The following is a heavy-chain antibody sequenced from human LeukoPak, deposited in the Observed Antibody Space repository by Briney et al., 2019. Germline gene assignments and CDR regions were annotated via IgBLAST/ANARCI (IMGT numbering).Heavy chain of an antibody. J-gene: IGHJ4*02. Sequence: GASVKVSGKASGYTFTSYGISWVRQAPGQGLEWMGWISAYNGNTNYAQKLQGRVTMTTDTSTSTAYMELRSLRSDDTAVYYCARRMGGSYYERGLVFWGQGTLVTVSS. CDR1: GYTFTSYG. CDR2: ISAYNGNT. V-gene: IGHV1-18*01. D-gene: IGHD1-26*01. CDR3: ARRMGGSYYERGLVF.